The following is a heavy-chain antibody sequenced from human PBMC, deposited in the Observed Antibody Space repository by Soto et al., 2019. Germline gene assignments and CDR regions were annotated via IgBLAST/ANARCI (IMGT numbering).Heavy chain of an antibody. D-gene: IGHD2-21*01. Sequence: GGALRHPCGAPGFTFSDYYMDRGRPVPGKGLEWVAVIWYDGSNKYYADSVKGRFTISRDNSKNTLYLQMNSLRAEDTAVYYCARDKDGGNFGMDDWGQGTTVTV. CDR1: GFTFSDYY. CDR2: IWYDGSNK. J-gene: IGHJ6*02. CDR3: ARDKDGGNFGMDD. V-gene: IGHV3-33*08.